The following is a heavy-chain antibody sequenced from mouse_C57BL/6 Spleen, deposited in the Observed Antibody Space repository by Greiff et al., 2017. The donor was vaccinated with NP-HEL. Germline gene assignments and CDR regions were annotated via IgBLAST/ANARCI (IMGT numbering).Heavy chain of an antibody. CDR1: GFTFSDYY. Sequence: EVKLVESEGGLVQPGSSMKLSCPASGFTFSDYYMAWVRQVLEKGLEWVANINYDGSSTYYLDSLMSRFIISRDNAKNILYLQMSSLKSEDTSTYYCARRGRGYYAMDDWGQGTSVTVSS. J-gene: IGHJ4*01. CDR2: INYDGSST. CDR3: ARRGRGYYAMDD. D-gene: IGHD3-3*01. V-gene: IGHV5-16*01.